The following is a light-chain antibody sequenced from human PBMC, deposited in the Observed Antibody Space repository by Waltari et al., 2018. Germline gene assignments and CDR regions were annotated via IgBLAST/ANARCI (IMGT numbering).Light chain of an antibody. J-gene: IGKJ1*01. V-gene: IGKV3-15*01. CDR3: QQYHIWWT. CDR2: EAS. Sequence: LTQSPATLSVSAGERATLSCRASQSVSTNLAWYQQKPGQAPRLLIYEASTRATSIPARFSGSGSGTEFTLTITSLQSEDFAVYYCQQYHIWWTFGQGTKVEIK. CDR1: QSVSTN.